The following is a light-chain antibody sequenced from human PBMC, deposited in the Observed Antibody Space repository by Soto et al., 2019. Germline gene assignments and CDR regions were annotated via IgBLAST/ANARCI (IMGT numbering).Light chain of an antibody. CDR1: QSIGTS. V-gene: IGKV1-5*03. CDR3: QQHGSYPGT. J-gene: IGKJ1*01. CDR2: LAS. Sequence: DIQMTQSPSTLSASVGDRVTITCRASQSIGTSLAWYQQRPGKAPKLLIYLASNLEVGVPSRFSGSGSGTEFTLAISSLQPDDFATYYCQQHGSYPGTLGQGTKVEI.